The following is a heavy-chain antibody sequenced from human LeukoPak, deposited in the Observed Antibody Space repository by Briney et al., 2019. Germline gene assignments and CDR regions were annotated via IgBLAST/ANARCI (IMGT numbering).Heavy chain of an antibody. V-gene: IGHV4-34*01. Sequence: SETLSLTCAVYGGSFSGYYSSWIRQPPGKGLEWIGETNHSGSTNYNPSLKSRVTISVDTSTNQFSLKLSSATAADTAVYYCARGRWFRGHHYFDYWGQGTLVTVSS. CDR3: ARGRWFRGHHYFDY. CDR1: GGSFSGYY. D-gene: IGHD3-10*01. CDR2: TNHSGST. J-gene: IGHJ4*02.